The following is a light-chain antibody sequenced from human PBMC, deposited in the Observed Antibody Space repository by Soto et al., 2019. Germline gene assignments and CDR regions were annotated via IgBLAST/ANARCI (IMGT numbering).Light chain of an antibody. CDR2: AAS. J-gene: IGKJ1*01. CDR1: QSISSY. CDR3: QQSYSSPPT. Sequence: DIQMTQSPSSLSASVGDRVTITCRASQSISSYLNLYQQKPGKAPKLLIYAASSLQSGVPSRFSGSGSGTDFTPTISSLQPEDFATYYCQQSYSSPPTFGQGTKVDIK. V-gene: IGKV1-39*01.